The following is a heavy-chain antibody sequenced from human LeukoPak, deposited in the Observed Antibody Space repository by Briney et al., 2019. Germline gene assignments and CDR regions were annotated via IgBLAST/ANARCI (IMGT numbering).Heavy chain of an antibody. CDR3: ARLKICGGDCYSRSLYFDY. J-gene: IGHJ4*02. CDR1: GGTFSSYA. V-gene: IGHV1-8*02. D-gene: IGHD2-21*02. Sequence: ASVKVSCKASGGTFSSYAINWVRQATGQGLEWMGWMNPNSGNTGYAQKFQGRVTMTRNTSISTAYMELSSLRSEDTAVYYCARLKICGGDCYSRSLYFDYWGQGTLVTVSS. CDR2: MNPNSGNT.